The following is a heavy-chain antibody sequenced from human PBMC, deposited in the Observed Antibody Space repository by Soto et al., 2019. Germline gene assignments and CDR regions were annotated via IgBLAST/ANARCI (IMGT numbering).Heavy chain of an antibody. CDR3: AKEGTYYDFWSGSSGGYFDD. V-gene: IGHV3-30*18. D-gene: IGHD3-3*01. CDR1: GFTFSSYG. Sequence: GGSLRLSCAASGFTFSSYGMHWVRQAPGKGLEWVAVISYDGSNKYYADSVKGRFTISRDNSKNTLYLQMNSLRAEDTAVYYCAKEGTYYDFWSGSSGGYFDDWGQGSLVTVSS. J-gene: IGHJ4*02. CDR2: ISYDGSNK.